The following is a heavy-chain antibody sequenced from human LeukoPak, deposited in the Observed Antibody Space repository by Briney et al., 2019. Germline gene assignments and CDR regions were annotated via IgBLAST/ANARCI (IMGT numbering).Heavy chain of an antibody. CDR3: ARGHSSSWSLLGIDY. J-gene: IGHJ4*02. Sequence: ASETLSLTCTVSGGSISSSSYYWGWIRQPPGKGLEWIGSIYYSGSTYYNPSLKSRVTISADTSKNQFSLKLSSVTAADTAVFYYARGHSSSWSLLGIDYWGQGTLVTVSS. CDR2: IYYSGST. CDR1: GGSISSSSYY. V-gene: IGHV4-39*07. D-gene: IGHD6-13*01.